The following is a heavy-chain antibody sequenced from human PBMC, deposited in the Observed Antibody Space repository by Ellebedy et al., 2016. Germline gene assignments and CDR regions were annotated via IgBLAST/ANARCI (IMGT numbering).Heavy chain of an antibody. CDR1: TFAFSSYI. CDR3: AKEVPPKGSGALTPAFDI. Sequence: GESLKISXEASTFAFSSYIMSWLRQAPGKGLEWVAAIGHNGCCTNYADSLKGRFTISRDNSEKTLYLQMNGLRAEDTAVYYCAKEVPPKGSGALTPAFDIWGQGAMVAVSS. CDR2: IGHNGCCT. V-gene: IGHV3-23*01. D-gene: IGHD1-26*01. J-gene: IGHJ3*02.